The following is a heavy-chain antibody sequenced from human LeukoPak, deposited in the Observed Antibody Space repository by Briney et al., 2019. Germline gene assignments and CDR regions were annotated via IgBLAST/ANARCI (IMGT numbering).Heavy chain of an antibody. CDR1: GGSISSYY. J-gene: IGHJ6*02. V-gene: IGHV4-59*08. CDR2: IYYSGST. Sequence: SETLSLTCTVSGGSISSYYWGWIRQPPGKGLEWIGYIYYSGSTNYNPSLKSRVTISVDTSKNQFSLKLSSVTAADTAVYYCARHTVTTRSKFYYYYGMDVWGQGTTVTVSS. D-gene: IGHD4-4*01. CDR3: ARHTVTTRSKFYYYYGMDV.